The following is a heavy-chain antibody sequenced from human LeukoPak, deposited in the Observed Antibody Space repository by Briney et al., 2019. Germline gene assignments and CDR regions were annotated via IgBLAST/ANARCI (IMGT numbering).Heavy chain of an antibody. Sequence: PSGGSLRLSCAASGFTFSSYAMSWVRQAPGKGLEWVSAISGSGGSTYYADSVKGRFTISRDNSKNTLYLQMNSLRAEDTAVYYCVLCSTSCYLNGMDVWGQGTTVTVSS. J-gene: IGHJ6*02. D-gene: IGHD2-2*01. V-gene: IGHV3-23*01. CDR3: VLCSTSCYLNGMDV. CDR1: GFTFSSYA. CDR2: ISGSGGST.